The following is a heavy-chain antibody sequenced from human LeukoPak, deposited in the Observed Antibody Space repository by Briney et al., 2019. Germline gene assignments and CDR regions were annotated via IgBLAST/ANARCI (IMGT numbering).Heavy chain of an antibody. CDR2: INPNSGGT. CDR3: AREEGYCSGGNCYSVHV. Sequence: ASMKVSCKASGYTFTGYYMDWVRQAPGQGLEWMGWINPNSGGTNYAQKFQGRVTMTRDTSISTAYMELSRLRSDDTAVYYCAREEGYCSGGNCYSVHVWGQGTLVTVSS. J-gene: IGHJ4*02. D-gene: IGHD2-15*01. CDR1: GYTFTGYY. V-gene: IGHV1-2*02.